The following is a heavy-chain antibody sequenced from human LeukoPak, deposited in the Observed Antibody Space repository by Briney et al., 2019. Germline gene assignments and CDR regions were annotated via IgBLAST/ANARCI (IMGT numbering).Heavy chain of an antibody. CDR1: GGSISSYY. J-gene: IGHJ4*02. CDR3: ARSPKEAAAGYVGY. Sequence: SETLSLTCTVSGGSISSYYWSWIRQPPGEGLEWIGYIYYSGSTNYNPSLKSRVTISVDKSKNQFSLKLSSVTAADTAVYYCARSPKEAAAGYVGYWGQGTLVTVSS. CDR2: IYYSGST. V-gene: IGHV4-59*12. D-gene: IGHD6-13*01.